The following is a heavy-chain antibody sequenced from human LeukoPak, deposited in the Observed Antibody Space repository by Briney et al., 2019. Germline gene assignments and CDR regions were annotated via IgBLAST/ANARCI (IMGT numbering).Heavy chain of an antibody. D-gene: IGHD2-2*01. CDR2: IYTSGST. CDR1: GGSISSYY. J-gene: IGHJ4*02. CDR3: AREIVVALLDYFDY. V-gene: IGHV4-4*07. Sequence: SETLSLTCTVSGGSISSYYWSWIRQPAGKGLEWIGRIYTSGSTNYNPSLKSRVTMSVDTSKNQFSLKLSSVTAADTAVYYCAREIVVALLDYFDYWGQGTLVAVSS.